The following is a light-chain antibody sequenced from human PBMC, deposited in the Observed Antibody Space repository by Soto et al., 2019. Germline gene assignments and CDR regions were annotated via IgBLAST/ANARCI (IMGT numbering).Light chain of an antibody. Sequence: DIILTQSPATLSLSPGERATLSCRASRSIGASLAWYQQKPGQAPRLLIYDASRTATDIPARFSGSGSETDFTLTISSLEAEDFAVYYCQRRDTWPQIFGPGTKVEIK. CDR1: RSIGAS. CDR2: DAS. J-gene: IGKJ3*01. CDR3: QRRDTWPQI. V-gene: IGKV3-11*01.